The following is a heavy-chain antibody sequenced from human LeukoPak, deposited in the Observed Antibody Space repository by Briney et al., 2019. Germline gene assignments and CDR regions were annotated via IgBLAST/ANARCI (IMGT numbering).Heavy chain of an antibody. D-gene: IGHD5-12*01. V-gene: IGHV3-7*05. CDR1: GFTFSSYW. CDR3: ARGDSGYVN. J-gene: IGHJ4*02. Sequence: GGSLRLSCAASGFTFSSYWMSWVRQAPGKGLEWVANIKQDGNEKYHVDSVKGRFTISRDNAKNSLYLQMNSLRAEDTAMYYCARGDSGYVNGGQGTLVTVSS. CDR2: IKQDGNEK.